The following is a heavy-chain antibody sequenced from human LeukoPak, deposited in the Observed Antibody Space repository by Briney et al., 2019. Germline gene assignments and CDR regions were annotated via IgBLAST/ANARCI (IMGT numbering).Heavy chain of an antibody. J-gene: IGHJ2*01. V-gene: IGHV1-8*03. CDR1: GGTFSSYA. CDR2: MNPKTGNT. Sequence: ASVKVSCKASGGTFSSYAISWVRQAPGQGLEWMGWMNPKTGNTGYAQKFQGRLSFTRNTSINTAYMELSSLRSEDTAVYYCARGPRVFGVVLSSHWFFDVWGRGTLVTVSS. CDR3: ARGPRVFGVVLSSHWFFDV. D-gene: IGHD3-3*01.